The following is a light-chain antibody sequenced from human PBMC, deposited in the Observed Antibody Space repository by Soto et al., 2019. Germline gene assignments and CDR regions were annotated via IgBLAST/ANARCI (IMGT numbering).Light chain of an antibody. Sequence: EIVMTQSPATLSVSPGERATLSCRASQSVSSNLAWYQQKPGKAPRLLIYGASTRATGIPARFSGGGSGTEFTLTISSLQSEDFAVYYCQQYNNWPRTFGQGTKV. CDR1: QSVSSN. CDR3: QQYNNWPRT. J-gene: IGKJ1*01. CDR2: GAS. V-gene: IGKV3-15*01.